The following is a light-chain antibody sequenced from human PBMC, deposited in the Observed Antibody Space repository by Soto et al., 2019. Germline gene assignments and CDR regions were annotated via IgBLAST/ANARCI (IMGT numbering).Light chain of an antibody. CDR2: GAS. Sequence: IVMTQSPATLSISPGERATLSCRASQSVSSNLAWYQQKVGQPPRLLIYGASNRATGIPDRFSGSWSGTEFTLTISRLEPEDFAVYYCQQYGISPSYTFAQGTKVDI. CDR1: QSVSSN. J-gene: IGKJ2*01. CDR3: QQYGISPSYT. V-gene: IGKV3-20*01.